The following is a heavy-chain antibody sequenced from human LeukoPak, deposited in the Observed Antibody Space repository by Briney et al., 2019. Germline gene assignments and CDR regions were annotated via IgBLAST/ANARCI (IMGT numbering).Heavy chain of an antibody. CDR2: MYLSGTT. J-gene: IGHJ4*02. Sequence: SGTLSLTCTVSGDSINSLDLWSWVRQPPGKGLEWIGEMYLSGTTHSNPSVKSRVTISIDKSKNQFFLNLSSVTAADTAVYYCAGLVGRYSSGLYYYYFDYWGQGTLVTVPS. D-gene: IGHD3-22*01. V-gene: IGHV4-4*02. CDR3: AGLVGRYSSGLYYYYFDY. CDR1: GDSINSLDL.